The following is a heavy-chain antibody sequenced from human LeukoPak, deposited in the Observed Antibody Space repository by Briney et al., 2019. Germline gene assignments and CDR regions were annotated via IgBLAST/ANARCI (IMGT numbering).Heavy chain of an antibody. D-gene: IGHD2-21*01. CDR1: GGTFSSYT. Sequence: GASVMVSCKASGGTFSSYTISWVRQAPGQGLEWMGRIIPILGIANYAQKFQGRVTITADKSTSTAYMELSSLRSEDTAVYYCARADCGGDCYNPWGQGTLVTVSS. J-gene: IGHJ5*02. V-gene: IGHV1-69*02. CDR2: IIPILGIA. CDR3: ARADCGGDCYNP.